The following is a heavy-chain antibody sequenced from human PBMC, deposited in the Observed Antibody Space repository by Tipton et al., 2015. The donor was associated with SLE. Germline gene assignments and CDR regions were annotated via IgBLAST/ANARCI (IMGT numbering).Heavy chain of an antibody. CDR2: IYYSGST. J-gene: IGHJ6*02. CDR1: GGSISSYY. Sequence: TLSLTCTVSGGSISSYYWSWIRQPPGKGLEWIGNIYYSGSTNHNPSLKSRVTISLDTSKNQFSLKLSSVTAADTAVYYCARDSKRYVWYYGMDVWGQGTTVTVSS. V-gene: IGHV4-59*01. D-gene: IGHD3-16*01. CDR3: ARDSKRYVWYYGMDV.